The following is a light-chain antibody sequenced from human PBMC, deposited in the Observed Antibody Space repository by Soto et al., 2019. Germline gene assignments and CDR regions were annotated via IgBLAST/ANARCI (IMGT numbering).Light chain of an antibody. CDR1: QSISSY. V-gene: IGKV1-39*01. CDR3: QQSFTTPRT. J-gene: IGKJ1*01. Sequence: DIQLTQSPSSLSASVGDILTITCRASQSISSYLNWYRQTPGKAPKVLIFAASNLQSGVPSRFSGSGSGTDFTLTITSLQPEDFATYYCQQSFTTPRTFGQGTRVEIK. CDR2: AAS.